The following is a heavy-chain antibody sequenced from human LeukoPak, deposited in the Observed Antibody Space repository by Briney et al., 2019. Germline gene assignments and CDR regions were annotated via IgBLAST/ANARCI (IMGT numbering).Heavy chain of an antibody. V-gene: IGHV5-51*01. D-gene: IGHD6-13*01. CDR3: ARQILYSSSWYYWFDP. CDR2: IYPGDSDT. CDR1: GYSFTSYW. Sequence: GGSLKIPCKGFGYSFTSYWIGWVRQMPGKGLEWLRIIYPGDSDTRYSPSFQGQVTISADKSISTAYLQWSSLKASDTAMYYCARQILYSSSWYYWFDPWGQGTLVTVSS. J-gene: IGHJ5*02.